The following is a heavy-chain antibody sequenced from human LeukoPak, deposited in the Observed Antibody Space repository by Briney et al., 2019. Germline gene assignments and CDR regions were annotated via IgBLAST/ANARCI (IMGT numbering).Heavy chain of an antibody. CDR2: ISNYNGLT. V-gene: IGHV1-18*01. J-gene: IGHJ4*02. Sequence: EASVKVSCKASGYTFTNDGVSWVRQAPGRGLEWVGWISNYNGLTHSAPRFQGRVTVTTDTFTSTAYMELRSLTSDDTAVYFCVRDERAVTAGGEYYFDYWGQGTLVTVSS. CDR3: VRDERAVTAGGEYYFDY. CDR1: GYTFTNDG. D-gene: IGHD2-21*01.